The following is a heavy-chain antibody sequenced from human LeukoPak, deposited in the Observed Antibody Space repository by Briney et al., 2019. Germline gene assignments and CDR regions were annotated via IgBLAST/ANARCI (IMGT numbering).Heavy chain of an antibody. J-gene: IGHJ4*02. CDR3: TTITYGSGSYPFDY. CDR2: IKSKTDGGTT. V-gene: IGHV3-15*01. D-gene: IGHD3-10*01. Sequence: GGSLRLSCAASGFXFSNAWITWVRQAPGKGLEWVGHIKSKTDGGTTDYAAPVKDRFTISRDDSKNTLYLQMNSLKTEDTAVYYCTTITYGSGSYPFDYWGQGTLVTVSS. CDR1: GFXFSNAW.